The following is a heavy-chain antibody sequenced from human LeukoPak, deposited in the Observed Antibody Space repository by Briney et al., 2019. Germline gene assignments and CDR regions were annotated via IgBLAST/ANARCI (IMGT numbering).Heavy chain of an antibody. J-gene: IGHJ4*02. Sequence: GGSLRLSCAASGFTFDDYAMHWVRQAPGKGLEWVSGISWNSGSIGYADSVKGRFTISRDNAKNSLYLQMNSLRAEDTALYYCAKEYDSSGYYGNIDYWGQGTLVTVSS. CDR3: AKEYDSSGYYGNIDY. V-gene: IGHV3-9*01. CDR1: GFTFDDYA. CDR2: ISWNSGSI. D-gene: IGHD3-22*01.